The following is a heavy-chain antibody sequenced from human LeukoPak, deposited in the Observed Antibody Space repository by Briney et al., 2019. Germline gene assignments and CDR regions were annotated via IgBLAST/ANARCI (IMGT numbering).Heavy chain of an antibody. V-gene: IGHV1-2*02. CDR3: ARGASGVYTVTTSWFDP. J-gene: IGHJ5*02. D-gene: IGHD4-17*01. Sequence: ASVKVSCKASGYTFTGYYMHWVRQAPGQGLEWMGWINPNSGGANYAQRFQGRVTMTRDTSISTAYMELSRLRSDDTAVYYCARGASGVYTVTTSWFDPWGQGTLVTVSS. CDR1: GYTFTGYY. CDR2: INPNSGGA.